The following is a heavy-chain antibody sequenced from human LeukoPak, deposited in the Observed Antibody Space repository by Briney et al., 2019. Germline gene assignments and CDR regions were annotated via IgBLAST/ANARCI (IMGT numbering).Heavy chain of an antibody. V-gene: IGHV1-18*01. D-gene: IGHD6-13*01. J-gene: IGHJ4*02. CDR2: ISAYNGNT. CDR3: ARDRGIAAAGTEDY. CDR1: GYTFTSYG. Sequence: ASVKVSCKASGYTFTSYGISWVRQAPGQGREWMGWISAYNGNTNYAQKLQGRVTMTTDTSTSTAYMELRSLRSDDTAVYYCARDRGIAAAGTEDYWGQGTLVTVSS.